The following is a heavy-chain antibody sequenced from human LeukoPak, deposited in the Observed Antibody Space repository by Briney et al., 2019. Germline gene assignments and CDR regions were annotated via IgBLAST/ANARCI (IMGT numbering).Heavy chain of an antibody. CDR3: AKAETYVSTSYDS. D-gene: IGHD2-2*01. Sequence: QAGGSLRLSCAASGFTFSSYAMSWVRQAPGKGLEWVSGISDSGTHIYYADSVKGRFTISRDNSKSTLFLQMNSLTAEDTALYYCAKAETYVSTSYDSWGQGMQVTVSS. CDR1: GFTFSSYA. J-gene: IGHJ4*02. CDR2: ISDSGTHI. V-gene: IGHV3-23*01.